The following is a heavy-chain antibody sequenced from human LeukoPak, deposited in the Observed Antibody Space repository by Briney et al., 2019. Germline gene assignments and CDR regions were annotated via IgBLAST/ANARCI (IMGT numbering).Heavy chain of an antibody. CDR1: GGSISSSSYY. J-gene: IGHJ4*02. V-gene: IGHV4-39*01. Sequence: SETLSLTCTVSGGSISSSSYYWGWIRQPPGKGLEWMGSIYYSGSTYYNPSLKSRVTISVDTSKNQFSLKLSSVTAADTAVYYCARHSLKTYVLRFLEWLSPFDYWGQGTLVTVSS. CDR3: ARHSLKTYVLRFLEWLSPFDY. CDR2: IYYSGST. D-gene: IGHD3-3*01.